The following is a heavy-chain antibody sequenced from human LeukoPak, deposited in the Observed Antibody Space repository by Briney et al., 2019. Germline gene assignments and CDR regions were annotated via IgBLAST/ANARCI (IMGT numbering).Heavy chain of an antibody. CDR3: ARDAVDYYGSGSYYNEEDGMDV. Sequence: SETLSLTCTVSGDSISSSTYYWGWIRQPPGKGLEWIGSIFYSGGTYYNPSLRGRVTISVDTTENQFSLKLSSVTAADTAVYYCARDAVDYYGSGSYYNEEDGMDVWGQGTTVTVSS. CDR1: GDSISSSTYY. CDR2: IFYSGGT. D-gene: IGHD3-10*01. V-gene: IGHV4-39*07. J-gene: IGHJ6*02.